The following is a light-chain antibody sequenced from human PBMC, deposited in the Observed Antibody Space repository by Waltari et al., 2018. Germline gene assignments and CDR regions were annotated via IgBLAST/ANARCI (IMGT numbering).Light chain of an antibody. V-gene: IGLV1-44*01. CDR2: SNN. J-gene: IGLJ2*01. Sequence: QSVLTQPPSASGTPGQRVTIPCSGSSPNIGRNIGHWYPHIQGTAPKLLIYSNNQRPSGLPDRFSGSKSGTSASLAISGIQSEDEADYYCSTWDDSLNGPVFGGGTKLTVL. CDR3: STWDDSLNGPV. CDR1: SPNIGRNI.